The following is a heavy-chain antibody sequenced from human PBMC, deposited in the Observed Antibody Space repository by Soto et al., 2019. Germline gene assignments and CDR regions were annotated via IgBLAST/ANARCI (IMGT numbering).Heavy chain of an antibody. CDR3: ARGGAVGTSDYFFDL. V-gene: IGHV3-30-3*01. CDR2: ISYDGANK. J-gene: IGHJ4*02. D-gene: IGHD2-2*01. CDR1: GFPFGRYA. Sequence: QVQLVESGGGVVQPGTSLTLSCGASGFPFGRYAMHWLRQPPGKGLEWVAAISYDGANKYYPDSVWGRFTVSRDNSANTLSLHITSLTSAGTALYYCARGGAVGTSDYFFDLWGQGALVIVSS.